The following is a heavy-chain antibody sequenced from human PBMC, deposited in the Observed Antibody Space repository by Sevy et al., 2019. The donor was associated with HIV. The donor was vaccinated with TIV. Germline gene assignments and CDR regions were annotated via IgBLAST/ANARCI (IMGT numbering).Heavy chain of an antibody. J-gene: IGHJ3*02. Sequence: VSVKVSCKASGYTFTSYGISWVRQAPGQGLEWMGWISVYNGNTNYAQKLQGRVTMTTDTSTSTAYMELRSLRSDDSAVYYCARGSRGPDAFDIWGQGTMVTVSS. D-gene: IGHD1-26*01. V-gene: IGHV1-18*04. CDR3: ARGSRGPDAFDI. CDR1: GYTFTSYG. CDR2: ISVYNGNT.